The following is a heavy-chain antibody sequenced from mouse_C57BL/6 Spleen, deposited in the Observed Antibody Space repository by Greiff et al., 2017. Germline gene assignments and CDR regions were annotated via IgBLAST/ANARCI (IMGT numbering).Heavy chain of an antibody. D-gene: IGHD2-4*01. Sequence: EVQLVESGGGLVQPGGSLRLSCAASGFTFTDYYMSWVRQPPGKALEWLGFIRNKANGYTTEYSASVKGRFTISRDNSQSILYLQMNALRAEDSATYYCGRLYYDYDDGGMDDWGQGTSVTVDS. CDR1: GFTFTDYY. CDR3: GRLYYDYDDGGMDD. V-gene: IGHV7-3*01. J-gene: IGHJ4*01. CDR2: IRNKANGYTT.